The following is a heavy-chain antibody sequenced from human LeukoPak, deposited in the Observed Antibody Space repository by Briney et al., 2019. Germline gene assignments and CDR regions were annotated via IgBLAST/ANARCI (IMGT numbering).Heavy chain of an antibody. CDR2: ISGSDDNT. D-gene: IGHD6-13*01. J-gene: IGHJ4*02. V-gene: IGHV3-23*01. Sequence: PGGSLRLSCAASGFTFSSYWMSWVRQAPGKGLEWVSAISGSDDNTYYADSVKGRFTISRDNSMNTLYLQMNTLRAEDTAVYYCAKGDKISAVVDYWGQGTLVTVSS. CDR3: AKGDKISAVVDY. CDR1: GFTFSSYW.